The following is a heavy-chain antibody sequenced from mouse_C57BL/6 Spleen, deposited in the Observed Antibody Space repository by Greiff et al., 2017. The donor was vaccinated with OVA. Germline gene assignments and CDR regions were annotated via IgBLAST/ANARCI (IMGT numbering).Heavy chain of an antibody. CDR3: ASDYYGSSSYWYFDV. D-gene: IGHD1-1*01. Sequence: VKLMESGPGLVQPSQSLSITCTVSGFSFTSYGVHWVRQSPGKGLEWLGVIWSGGSTDYNAAFISRLSISKDNSKSQVFFKMNSLQADDTAIYYCASDYYGSSSYWYFDVWGTGTTVTVSS. J-gene: IGHJ1*03. V-gene: IGHV2-2*01. CDR1: GFSFTSYG. CDR2: IWSGGST.